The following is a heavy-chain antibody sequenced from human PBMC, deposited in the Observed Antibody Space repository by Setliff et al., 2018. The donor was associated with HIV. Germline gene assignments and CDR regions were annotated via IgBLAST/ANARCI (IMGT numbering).Heavy chain of an antibody. CDR1: GDSVSGYY. V-gene: IGHV4-59*02. D-gene: IGHD3-9*01. J-gene: IGHJ4*02. Sequence: SETLSLTCTVSGDSVSGYYWTWLRQPPGKGLQWIGDIYYTGSTNFNASLKSRVTISLDTSKSQFSLKVTSVSAADTAMYYCARGNPDFDILTGFWSGSYSAYYFDYWGQGTLVTVSS. CDR3: ARGNPDFDILTGFWSGSYSAYYFDY. CDR2: IYYTGST.